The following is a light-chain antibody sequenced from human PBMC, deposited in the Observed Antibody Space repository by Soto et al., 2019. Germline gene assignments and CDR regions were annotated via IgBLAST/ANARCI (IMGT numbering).Light chain of an antibody. Sequence: ILMTQSPATLSASVGDRVTITCRASQSISSWLAWYQQKPGKAPKLLIHDASSLESGVPARFSGSGSGTEFTLTISSLQPDDFATYYCQQYNSYSEAFGQGTKVDIK. CDR2: DAS. J-gene: IGKJ1*01. CDR3: QQYNSYSEA. CDR1: QSISSW. V-gene: IGKV1-5*01.